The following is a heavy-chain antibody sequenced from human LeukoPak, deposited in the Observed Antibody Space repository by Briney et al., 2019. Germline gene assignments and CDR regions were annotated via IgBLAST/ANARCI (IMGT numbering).Heavy chain of an antibody. CDR1: GFTFSSYA. Sequence: GGSLRLSCAASGFTFSSYAMSWVRQAPGKGLQWVSAISRGGDSPYHADSVKGRFTISRDNSRNTLYLQMNSLRAEDTAIYYCAKEVYGSGPYYLDYWGQGTLVTVSS. J-gene: IGHJ4*02. D-gene: IGHD3-10*01. V-gene: IGHV3-23*01. CDR3: AKEVYGSGPYYLDY. CDR2: ISRGGDSP.